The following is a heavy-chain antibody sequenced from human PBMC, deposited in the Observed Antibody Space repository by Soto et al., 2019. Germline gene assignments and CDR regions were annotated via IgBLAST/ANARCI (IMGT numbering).Heavy chain of an antibody. CDR2: INWDSGDI. CDR3: AKDTAPGFYDANGHLDY. D-gene: IGHD2-8*01. V-gene: IGHV3-9*01. Sequence: HPGGSLRLSCVVSGISFDDYAMHWVRQVPGKGLEWVSGINWDSGDIDYADSVKGRFTISRDNAKNSLYLQMTSLKTEDTALYYCAKDTAPGFYDANGHLDYWGQGTPVTVSS. CDR1: GISFDDYA. J-gene: IGHJ4*02.